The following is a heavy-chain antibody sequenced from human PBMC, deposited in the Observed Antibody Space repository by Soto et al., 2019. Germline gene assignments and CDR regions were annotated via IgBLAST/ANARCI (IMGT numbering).Heavy chain of an antibody. CDR3: ARDLLAAAAPFDY. CDR2: ISSSSSYI. J-gene: IGHJ4*02. CDR1: GFNFSSYS. V-gene: IGHV3-21*01. D-gene: IGHD6-13*01. Sequence: GGSLRLSCAASGFNFSSYSMNWVRPAPGKGLEWVSSISSSSSYIYYADSVKGRFTISRDNAKNSLYLQMNSLRAEDTAVYYCARDLLAAAAPFDYWGQGTLVTVSS.